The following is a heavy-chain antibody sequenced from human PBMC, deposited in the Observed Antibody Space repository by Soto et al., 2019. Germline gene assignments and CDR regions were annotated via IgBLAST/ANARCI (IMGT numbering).Heavy chain of an antibody. D-gene: IGHD6-19*01. V-gene: IGHV3-30*18. J-gene: IGHJ4*02. CDR1: GFTFSSYG. CDR3: AKDVPTGYSSGWYDLAFDY. CDR2: ISYDGSNK. Sequence: GGSLRLSCAASGFTFSSYGMHWVRQAPGKGLEWVAVISYDGSNKYYADSVKGRFTISRDNSKNTLYLQMNSLRAEDTAVYYCAKDVPTGYSSGWYDLAFDYWGQGTLVTVSS.